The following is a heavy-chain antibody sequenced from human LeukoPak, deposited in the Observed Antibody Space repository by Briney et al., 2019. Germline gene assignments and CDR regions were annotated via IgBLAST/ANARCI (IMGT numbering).Heavy chain of an antibody. CDR3: AKDIMSSGWYDGGFDY. CDR2: ISWNSGSI. CDR1: GFTFDDYA. Sequence: PGRSLRLSCAASGFTFDDYAMHWVRQAPGKGLEWVSGISWNSGSIGYADSVKGRFTISRDNAKNSLYLQMNSLRTEDMALYYCAKDIMSSGWYDGGFDYWGLGTLVTVSS. J-gene: IGHJ4*02. V-gene: IGHV3-9*03. D-gene: IGHD6-19*01.